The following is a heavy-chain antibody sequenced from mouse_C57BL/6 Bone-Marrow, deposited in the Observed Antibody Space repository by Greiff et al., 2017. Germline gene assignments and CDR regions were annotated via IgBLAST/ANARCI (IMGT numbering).Heavy chain of an antibody. Sequence: VNVVESGPGLVQPSQSLSITCTVSGFSLTSYGVHWVRQSPGKGLEWLGVIWRGGSTDYNAAFMSRLSITKDNSKSQVFFKMNSLQADDTAIYYCAKRGSSYGGFAYWGQGTLVTVSA. CDR2: IWRGGST. D-gene: IGHD1-1*01. V-gene: IGHV2-5*01. J-gene: IGHJ3*01. CDR1: GFSLTSYG. CDR3: AKRGSSYGGFAY.